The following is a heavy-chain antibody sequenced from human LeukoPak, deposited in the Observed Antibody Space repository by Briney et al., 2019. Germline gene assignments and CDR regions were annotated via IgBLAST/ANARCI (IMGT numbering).Heavy chain of an antibody. CDR2: IRKDGHEI. J-gene: IGHJ4*02. CDR3: ARDGDSWNDFDH. V-gene: IGHV3-7*01. CDR1: GFSFSTSW. Sequence: GGSLRLSCVASGFSFSTSWMTWVRQAPGKGLEWVANIRKDGHEIHYADSVKGRFTISRDNTKNSLYLQMSSLSVEDTALYYCARDGDSWNDFDHWGQGTLVTVSS. D-gene: IGHD1-1*01.